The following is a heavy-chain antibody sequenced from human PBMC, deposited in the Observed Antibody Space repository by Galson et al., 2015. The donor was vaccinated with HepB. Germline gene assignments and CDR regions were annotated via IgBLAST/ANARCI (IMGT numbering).Heavy chain of an antibody. CDR2: INPSGGST. CDR1: GYTFTSYY. Sequence: SVKVSCKASGYTFTSYYMHWVRQAPGQGLEWMGIINPSGGSTSYAQKFQGRVTMTRDTSTSTVYMELSSLRSEDTAVYYCATPGRIVYAILDYWGQGTLVTVSS. J-gene: IGHJ4*02. CDR3: ATPGRIVYAILDY. D-gene: IGHD2-8*01. V-gene: IGHV1-46*01.